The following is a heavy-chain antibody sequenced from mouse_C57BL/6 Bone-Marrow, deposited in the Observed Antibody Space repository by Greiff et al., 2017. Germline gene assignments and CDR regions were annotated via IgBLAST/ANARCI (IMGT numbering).Heavy chain of an antibody. CDR3: ARWGQLRLQDYFDY. CDR1: GYTFTSYW. J-gene: IGHJ2*01. Sequence: QVQLQQPGAELVKPGASVKLSCKASGYTFTSYWMHWVKQRPGQGLEWIGMIHPNSGSTNYNEKFKSKATLTVDKSSSTAYMQLSSLTSEDSAVYYWARWGQLRLQDYFDYWGQGTTLTVSS. V-gene: IGHV1-64*01. CDR2: IHPNSGST. D-gene: IGHD3-2*02.